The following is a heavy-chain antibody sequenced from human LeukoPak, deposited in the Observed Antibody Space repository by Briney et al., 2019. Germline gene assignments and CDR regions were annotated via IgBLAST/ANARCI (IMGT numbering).Heavy chain of an antibody. CDR1: GGSISSYY. V-gene: IGHV4-59*01. D-gene: IGHD1-7*01. CDR3: ARVNWNSWFDP. J-gene: IGHJ5*02. Sequence: PSETLSLTCTVSGGSISSYYWSWIRQPPGKGLEWIGYIYYSGSTNYNPSLTSRVTISVDTSKNQFSLKLSSVTAADTAVYYCARVNWNSWFDPWGQGTLVTVSS. CDR2: IYYSGST.